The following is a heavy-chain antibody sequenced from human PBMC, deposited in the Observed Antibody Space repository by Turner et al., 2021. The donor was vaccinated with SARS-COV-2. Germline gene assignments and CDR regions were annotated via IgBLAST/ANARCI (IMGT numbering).Heavy chain of an antibody. D-gene: IGHD3-10*01. V-gene: IGHV3-30-3*01. Sequence: QVQLVEPGGGVVQPGRSLRLSCAASGFTFSSYVMHWVRQAPGKGLEWVAVISYDGSNKYYADSVKGRFTISRDNSKNTLYLQMNSLRAEDTAVYYCARDTGDFDLWGRGTLVTVSS. J-gene: IGHJ2*01. CDR2: ISYDGSNK. CDR1: GFTFSSYV. CDR3: ARDTGDFDL.